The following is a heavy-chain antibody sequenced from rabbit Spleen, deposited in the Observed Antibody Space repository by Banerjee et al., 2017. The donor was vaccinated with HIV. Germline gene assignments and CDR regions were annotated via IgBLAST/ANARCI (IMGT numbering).Heavy chain of an antibody. V-gene: IGHV1S7*01. D-gene: IGHD8-1*01. CDR2: IDPIFGIT. J-gene: IGHJ4*01. CDR3: ARDGAGGSYFAL. Sequence: QLEESGGGLVKPEGSLTLTCTASGFTLSSYYMNWVRQAPGKGLEWIGYIDPIFGITYYANWVNGRFSISRENAQNTVFLQMTSLTAADMATYFCARDGAGGSYFALWGPGTLVTVS. CDR1: GFTLSSYY.